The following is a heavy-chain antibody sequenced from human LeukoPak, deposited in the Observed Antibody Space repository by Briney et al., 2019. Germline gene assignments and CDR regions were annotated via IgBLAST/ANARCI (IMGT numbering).Heavy chain of an antibody. V-gene: IGHV1-69*04. CDR3: ARDQGYSGSLRSGYGMDV. CDR2: IIPILGIA. CDR1: GGTFSSYA. D-gene: IGHD1-26*01. Sequence: ASVKVSCKASGGTFSSYAISWVRQAPGQGLEWVGRIIPILGIANYAQKFQGRVTITADKSTSTAYMELSSLRSEDTAVYYCARDQGYSGSLRSGYGMDVWGQGTTVTVSS. J-gene: IGHJ6*02.